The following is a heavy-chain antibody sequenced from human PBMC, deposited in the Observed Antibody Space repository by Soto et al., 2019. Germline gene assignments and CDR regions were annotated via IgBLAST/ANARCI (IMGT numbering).Heavy chain of an antibody. D-gene: IGHD3-16*01. CDR1: GGSISSGGYY. CDR3: ARDPNGSGLFDY. J-gene: IGHJ4*02. Sequence: QVQLQESGPGLVKPSQTLSLTCTVSGGSISSGGYYWSWIRKHPGKGLEWIGNIYYSGSTYYNPSPKSRVTISVDTSKNQFSLKLSSVTAADTAVYYCARDPNGSGLFDYWGQGTLVTVSS. CDR2: IYYSGST. V-gene: IGHV4-31*03.